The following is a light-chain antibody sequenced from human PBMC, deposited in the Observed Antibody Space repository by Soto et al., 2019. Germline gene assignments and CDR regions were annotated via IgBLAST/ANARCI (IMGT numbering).Light chain of an antibody. J-gene: IGLJ1*01. CDR1: SSDVGGYNY. CDR2: DVN. CDR3: SSYTNINTRACV. V-gene: IGLV2-14*01. Sequence: QSVLTQPASVSGSPGQSITISCTGTSSDVGGYNYVSWYQQHPGKAPKLMIYDVNNRPSGVSNRFSGSKSGNTASLTISALQAEDEADYYCSSYTNINTRACVFGTGTKVTVL.